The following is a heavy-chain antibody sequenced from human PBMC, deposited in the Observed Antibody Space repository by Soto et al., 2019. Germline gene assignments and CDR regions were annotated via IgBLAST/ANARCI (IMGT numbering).Heavy chain of an antibody. CDR2: IIPMLAVT. V-gene: IGHV1-69*04. CDR3: ARDHPLINAFDV. CDR1: GGTFSSHG. Sequence: QVQLVQSGAEVKKPGSSVKVSCKASGGTFSSHGLSWVRQAPGQGLEWMGRIIPMLAVTNFTQKFKGRVTITADKSTTTAYMERSSLTSEDTAVYFCARDHPLINAFDVWGQGTLVTVSS. J-gene: IGHJ3*01.